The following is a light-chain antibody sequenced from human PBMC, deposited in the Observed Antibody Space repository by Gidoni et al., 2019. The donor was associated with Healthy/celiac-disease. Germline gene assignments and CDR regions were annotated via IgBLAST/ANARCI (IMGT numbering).Light chain of an antibody. Sequence: DIVMTQSTDSLAVSMGERATINCKSSQRVLYSSNNKNYLAWYQQKPGQPPKLLIYWASTRESGVPDRFSGSGSGTDFTLTISSLQAEDVAVYYCQQYYSTPLTFGGGTKVEIK. V-gene: IGKV4-1*01. CDR3: QQYYSTPLT. CDR1: QRVLYSSNNKNY. CDR2: WAS. J-gene: IGKJ4*01.